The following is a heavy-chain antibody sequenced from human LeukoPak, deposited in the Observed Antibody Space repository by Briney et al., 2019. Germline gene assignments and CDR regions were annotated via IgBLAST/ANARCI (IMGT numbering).Heavy chain of an antibody. CDR1: GYTFTGYY. V-gene: IGHV1-2*02. J-gene: IGHJ6*03. D-gene: IGHD6-19*01. CDR3: ARDVRGAVAGDYYMDV. Sequence: GASVKVSCKASGYTFTGYYMHWVRQAPGQGLEWMGWINPNSGGTNYAQKFQGRVTMTRDTSITTAYMELSRLRSDDTAVYYCARDVRGAVAGDYYMDVWGKGTTVTVSS. CDR2: INPNSGGT.